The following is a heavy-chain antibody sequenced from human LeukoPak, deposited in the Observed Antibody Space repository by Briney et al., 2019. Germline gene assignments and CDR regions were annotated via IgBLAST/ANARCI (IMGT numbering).Heavy chain of an antibody. CDR1: GGSISSSSYY. CDR2: YSGST. Sequence: SETLSLTCTVSGGSISSSSYYWAWIRQPPGKGLEYIGSYSGSTYYNPSLKSRVTISVDTSKKQSSLKLSSVTAADTAVYYCARSSYGAGSKPYWVDYWGQGTLVTVSS. J-gene: IGHJ4*02. D-gene: IGHD3-10*01. CDR3: ARSSYGAGSKPYWVDY. V-gene: IGHV4-39*01.